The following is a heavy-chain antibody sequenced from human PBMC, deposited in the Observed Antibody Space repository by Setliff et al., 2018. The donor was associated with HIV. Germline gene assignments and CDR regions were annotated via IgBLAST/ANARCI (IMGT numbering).Heavy chain of an antibody. CDR2: VSQSGRT. V-gene: IGHV4-39*01. CDR1: GVSINRTDHY. J-gene: IGHJ4*02. Sequence: SETLSLTCSVSGVSINRTDHYWGWIRQSPGKRLEWIGSVSQSGRTYYNPSLKSRVTISVDTSKNQFSRKLNSVTAADTAVYYCARTRGYTYGYIDSWAQGTLVTVSS. CDR3: ARTRGYTYGYIDS. D-gene: IGHD5-18*01.